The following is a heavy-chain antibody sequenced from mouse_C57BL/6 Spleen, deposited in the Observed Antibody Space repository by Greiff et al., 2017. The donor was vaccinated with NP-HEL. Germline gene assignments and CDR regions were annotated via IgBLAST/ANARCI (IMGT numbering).Heavy chain of an antibody. Sequence: QVQLKQPGAELVRPGSSVKLSCKASGYTFTSYWMDWVKQRPGQGLEWIGNIYPSDSETHYNQKFKDKATLTVDKSSSTAYMQLSSLPSEDSAVYYCAKKSYDYDGGFDYWGQGTTLTVSS. V-gene: IGHV1-61*01. CDR2: IYPSDSET. D-gene: IGHD2-4*01. CDR1: GYTFTSYW. J-gene: IGHJ2*01. CDR3: AKKSYDYDGGFDY.